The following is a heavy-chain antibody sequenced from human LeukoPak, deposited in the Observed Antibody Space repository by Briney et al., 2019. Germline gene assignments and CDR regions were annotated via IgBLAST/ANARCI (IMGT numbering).Heavy chain of an antibody. CDR1: GFTFSSYS. Sequence: GGSLRLSCAASGFTFSSYSMNWVRQAPGKGLEWVSSISSSSSYIYYADSVKGRFTISRDNAKNSLYLQMNSLRAEVTAVYYCARVSNDFWSGYPDYWGQGTLVTVSS. D-gene: IGHD3-3*01. J-gene: IGHJ4*02. CDR2: ISSSSSYI. CDR3: ARVSNDFWSGYPDY. V-gene: IGHV3-21*01.